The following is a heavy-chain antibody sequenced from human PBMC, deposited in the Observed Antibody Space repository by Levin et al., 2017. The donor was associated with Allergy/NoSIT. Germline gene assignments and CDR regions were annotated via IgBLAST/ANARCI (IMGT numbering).Heavy chain of an antibody. V-gene: IGHV5-51*01. J-gene: IGHJ4*02. CDR2: IYPGDADT. CDR1: GFSFTNYW. Sequence: GESLKISCQASGFSFTNYWIGWVRQLPGKGLEWMGSIYPGDADTRYSPSFQDQVTISADKSINTAYLQWRSLKASDTAIYYCARRMSYYGSGTFSPFDYWGQGTLVTVSS. D-gene: IGHD3-10*01. CDR3: ARRMSYYGSGTFSPFDY.